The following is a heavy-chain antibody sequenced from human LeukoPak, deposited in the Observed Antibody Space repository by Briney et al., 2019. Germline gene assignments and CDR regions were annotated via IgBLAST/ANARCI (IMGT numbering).Heavy chain of an antibody. V-gene: IGHV4-30-4*02. CDR2: IYYSGST. CDR3: ARGSGSATSFDY. Sequence: SETLSLTCTVSGGSISSGDYYWSWIRQPPGKGLEWIGYIYYSGSTYYNPSLKSRVTISVDTSKNQFSLKLSSVTAADTAVYYCARGSGSATSFDYWGQGTLVTVSS. D-gene: IGHD1-26*01. J-gene: IGHJ4*02. CDR1: GGSISSGDYY.